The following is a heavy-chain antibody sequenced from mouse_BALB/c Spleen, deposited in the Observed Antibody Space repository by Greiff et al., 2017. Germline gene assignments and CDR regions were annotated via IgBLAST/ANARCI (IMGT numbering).Heavy chain of an antibody. CDR1: GFTFSDYY. CDR2: ISDGGSYT. CDR3: ARDRHYDGSSYGY. Sequence: EVQLVESGGGLVKPGGSLKLSCAASGFTFSDYYMYWVRQTPEKRLEWVATISDGGSYTYYPDSVKGRFTISRDNAKNNLYLQMSSLKSEDTAMYYCARDRHYDGSSYGYWGQGTTLTVSS. J-gene: IGHJ2*01. D-gene: IGHD1-1*01. V-gene: IGHV5-4*02.